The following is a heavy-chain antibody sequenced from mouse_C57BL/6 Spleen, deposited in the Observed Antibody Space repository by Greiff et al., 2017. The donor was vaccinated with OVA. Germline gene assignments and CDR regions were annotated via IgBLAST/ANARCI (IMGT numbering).Heavy chain of an antibody. V-gene: IGHV1-77*01. D-gene: IGHD5-2*01. Sequence: QVQLQQSGAELVRPGASVKMSCKASGYTFTGYDISWVKQRTGQGLEWIGEICPGSGSTYYNEKFKGKATLTADKSSSTAYMQLRSLTSEDSADYFCAREYANEKDYYCMDYWGQGTSVTVSS. CDR1: GYTFTGYD. CDR3: AREYANEKDYYCMDY. CDR2: ICPGSGST. J-gene: IGHJ4*01.